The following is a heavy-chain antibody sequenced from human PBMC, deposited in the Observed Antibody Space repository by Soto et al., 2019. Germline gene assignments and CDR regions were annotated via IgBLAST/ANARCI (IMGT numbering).Heavy chain of an antibody. D-gene: IGHD3-16*01. CDR2: ISGSGGST. Sequence: GGSLRLSCAASGFTFSSYAMSWVRQAPGKGLEWVSAISGSGGSTYYADSVKGRFTISRDNSKNTLYLQMNSLRAEDTAVYYCAKADYDYIWGVLTGEYYFDYWGQGTLVTVSS. V-gene: IGHV3-23*01. J-gene: IGHJ4*02. CDR3: AKADYDYIWGVLTGEYYFDY. CDR1: GFTFSSYA.